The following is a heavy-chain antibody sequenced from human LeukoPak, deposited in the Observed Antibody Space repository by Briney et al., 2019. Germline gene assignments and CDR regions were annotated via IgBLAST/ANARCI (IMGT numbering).Heavy chain of an antibody. CDR1: GFAFSSYG. CDR2: ISGSGGST. Sequence: GGSLSLSSAASGFAFSSYGMSWVRQAPGQGLECVSNISGSGGSTYYEDPVKGRFTISRDNSKNTLYLEMNSLRAEDTAVYYCAKRAAISSGYFDVWGQGTMVTVSS. CDR3: AKRAAISSGYFDV. J-gene: IGHJ3*01. D-gene: IGHD2-2*02. V-gene: IGHV3-23*01.